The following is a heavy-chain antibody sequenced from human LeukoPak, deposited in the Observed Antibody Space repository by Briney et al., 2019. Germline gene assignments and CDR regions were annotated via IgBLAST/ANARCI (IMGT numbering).Heavy chain of an antibody. CDR2: IIPMFGSS. CDR1: GGTFNSYA. CDR3: AREAIEMATTTNGPFDY. V-gene: IGHV1-69*06. D-gene: IGHD5-24*01. Sequence: ASVKVSCKASGGTFNSYAINWVRQAPGQGLEWMGGIIPMFGSSNYAQRFQGRITITADKSTSTAYMELSSLKSEDSAMYYCAREAIEMATTTNGPFDYWGQGTLVTVSS. J-gene: IGHJ4*02.